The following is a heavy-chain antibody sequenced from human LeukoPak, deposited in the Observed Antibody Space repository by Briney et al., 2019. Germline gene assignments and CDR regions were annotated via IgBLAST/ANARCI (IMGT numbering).Heavy chain of an antibody. Sequence: ASVKVSCKASGYTFTSYATNWVRQAPGQGLEWMGWINTNNGDTNYAQKFEVRVTMTRDTSISTAYMELNRLTSDDTAVYYCARFTVAAAYDYWGQGTLVTVSS. CDR2: INTNNGDT. CDR1: GYTFTSYA. CDR3: ARFTVAAAYDY. J-gene: IGHJ4*02. D-gene: IGHD2-15*01. V-gene: IGHV1-2*02.